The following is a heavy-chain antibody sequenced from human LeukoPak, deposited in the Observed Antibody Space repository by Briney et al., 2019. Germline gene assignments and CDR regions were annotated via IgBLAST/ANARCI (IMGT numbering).Heavy chain of an antibody. D-gene: IGHD3-10*01. CDR3: ARDRGRATWFVP. V-gene: IGHV4-59*01. CDR2: IYYSGST. J-gene: IGHJ5*02. CDR1: GGSITSYY. Sequence: SETLSLTCTVSGGSITSYYWHWIRQPPGKGLEWLGYIYYSGSTNYNPSLKSRVTISVDTSRKQFSLKLHSVSAADTAVYYCARDRGRATWFVPWGQGTVVTVSS.